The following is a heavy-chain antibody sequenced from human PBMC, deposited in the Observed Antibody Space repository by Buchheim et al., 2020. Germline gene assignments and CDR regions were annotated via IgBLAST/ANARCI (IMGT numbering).Heavy chain of an antibody. D-gene: IGHD6-13*01. CDR2: INPSGGST. Sequence: QVQLVQSGAEVKKPGASVKVSCKASGYTFTSYYMHWVRQAPGQGLEWMGIINPSGGSTSYAQKFQARVTMTRDTPTSTVYMELSSLRSEDTAVYYCARDLLIAAAGTHYFDYWGQGTL. V-gene: IGHV1-46*01. CDR1: GYTFTSYY. CDR3: ARDLLIAAAGTHYFDY. J-gene: IGHJ4*02.